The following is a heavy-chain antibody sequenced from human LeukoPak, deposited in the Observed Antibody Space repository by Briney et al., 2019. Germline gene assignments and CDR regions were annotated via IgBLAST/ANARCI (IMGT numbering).Heavy chain of an antibody. J-gene: IGHJ1*01. Sequence: SETLSLTCTVSGGSISSSSYYWGWIRQPPGKGLEWIGSIYYSGSTYYNPSLKSRVTISVDTSKNQFSLKLSSVTAADTAVYYCARGPRSRKAAGGGSYFQHWGQGTLVTVSS. D-gene: IGHD6-13*01. CDR1: GGSISSSSYY. CDR2: IYYSGST. V-gene: IGHV4-39*07. CDR3: ARGPRSRKAAGGGSYFQH.